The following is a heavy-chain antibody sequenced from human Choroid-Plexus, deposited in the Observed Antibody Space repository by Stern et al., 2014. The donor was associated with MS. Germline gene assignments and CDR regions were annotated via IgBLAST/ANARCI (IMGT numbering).Heavy chain of an antibody. Sequence: QVQLVESGAEVKKPGASVKVSCKTSGYIFTGYYIHWVRQAPGQGLEWMAWINPNTGCPKYAQKFQGRGTMSRDTSISTAYVELSSLTSDDTAVYYCARDQRGITIFGVVTDYYYLGMDVWGQGTTVTVSS. CDR2: INPNTGCP. D-gene: IGHD3-3*01. CDR1: GYIFTGYY. J-gene: IGHJ6*02. V-gene: IGHV1-2*02. CDR3: ARDQRGITIFGVVTDYYYLGMDV.